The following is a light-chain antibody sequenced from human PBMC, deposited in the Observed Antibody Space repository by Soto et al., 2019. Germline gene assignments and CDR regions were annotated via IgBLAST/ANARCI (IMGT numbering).Light chain of an antibody. V-gene: IGLV1-51*02. CDR2: ENN. J-gene: IGLJ1*01. Sequence: QSVLTQPPSVSAAPGQKVTISCSGSSSNIGNNYVSWYQQLPGTAPKLLIYENNKRPSGIPDRCSGSKSGTSSTLGITGPQTGDEADYYCGTWDISLSVYVFGGGTKVTVL. CDR3: GTWDISLSVYV. CDR1: SSNIGNNY.